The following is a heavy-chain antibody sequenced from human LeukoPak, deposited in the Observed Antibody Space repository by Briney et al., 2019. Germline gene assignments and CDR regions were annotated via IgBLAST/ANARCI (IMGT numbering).Heavy chain of an antibody. D-gene: IGHD1-26*01. V-gene: IGHV3-48*01. Sequence: GGSLRLSCAASRFTFSNYGVNWVRQAPGKGLEWVSYINSRSSTIYYTDSVRGRFTISRDNAKNSLYLQMNSLKAEDTAIYYCAREVGTPQAFDIWGQGTMVTVSS. CDR1: RFTFSNYG. CDR2: INSRSSTI. J-gene: IGHJ3*02. CDR3: AREVGTPQAFDI.